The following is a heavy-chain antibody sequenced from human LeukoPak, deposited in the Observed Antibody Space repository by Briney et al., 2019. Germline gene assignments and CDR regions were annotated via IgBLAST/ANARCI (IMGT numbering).Heavy chain of an antibody. D-gene: IGHD2-15*01. V-gene: IGHV4-30-4*08. CDR3: ARGVPAATLDY. CDR2: IHYSGST. Sequence: PSETLSLTCTVSGGSISSGDHYWSGIRQPPGKGLEYIGYIHYSGSTYYNPSLKSRVTISVDTSKNQFSLKLSSVTAADTAVYYCARGVPAATLDYWGQGTLFTVSS. J-gene: IGHJ4*02. CDR1: GGSISSGDHY.